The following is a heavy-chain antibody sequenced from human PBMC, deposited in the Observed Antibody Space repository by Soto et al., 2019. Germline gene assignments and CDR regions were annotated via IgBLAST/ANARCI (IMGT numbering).Heavy chain of an antibody. CDR1: GFTVSSNY. D-gene: IGHD2-21*02. Sequence: GGSLRLSCAASGFTVSSNYMSWVRQAPGKGLEWVSVIYSGGSTYYADSVKGRFTISRDNSKNTLYLQMNSLRAEDTAVYYCAKGPVVVTAPPDNWGQGTLVTVSS. CDR2: IYSGGST. CDR3: AKGPVVVTAPPDN. J-gene: IGHJ4*02. V-gene: IGHV3-53*01.